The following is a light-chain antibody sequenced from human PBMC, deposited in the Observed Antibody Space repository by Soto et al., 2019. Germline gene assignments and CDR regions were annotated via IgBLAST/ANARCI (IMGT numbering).Light chain of an antibody. V-gene: IGKV3-20*01. CDR1: RSLSSDH. CDR2: RAS. Sequence: EIVMTQSPATVSVSPCERVALSSSASRSLSSDHLAWYQQKPGQAPRLLFYRASRRATGTPDRFSVSGSGTDFTLTISRLEPGDFAVYYCQQYGDSPRSFGQGTKVDIK. J-gene: IGKJ1*01. CDR3: QQYGDSPRS.